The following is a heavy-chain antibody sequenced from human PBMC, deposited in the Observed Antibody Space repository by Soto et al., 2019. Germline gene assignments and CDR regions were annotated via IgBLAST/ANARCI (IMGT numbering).Heavy chain of an antibody. D-gene: IGHD4-4*01. CDR1: GYTFTGYY. V-gene: IGHV1-2*04. CDR3: ARGTTVTTYPNYYYYGMDV. CDR2: INPNSGGT. Sequence: QVQLVQSGAEVKKPGASVKVSCKASGYTFTGYYMHWVRQAPGQGLEWMGWINPNSGGTNYAQKFQVWVTMTSDTSISTAYMELSRLRSDDTAVYYCARGTTVTTYPNYYYYGMDVWGQGTTVTVSS. J-gene: IGHJ6*02.